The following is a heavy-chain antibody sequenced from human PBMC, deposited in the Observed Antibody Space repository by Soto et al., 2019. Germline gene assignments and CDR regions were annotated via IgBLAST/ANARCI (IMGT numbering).Heavy chain of an antibody. Sequence: ASVKVSCKASGYTFTGYYMHWVRQAPGQGLEWMGWINPNSGGTNYAQKFQGRVTMTRDTSISTAYMELSSLRSEDTAVYYCARGPFRDAAMAKGGHYYYGMDVWGQGTTVTVSS. CDR1: GYTFTGYY. CDR2: INPNSGGT. D-gene: IGHD5-18*01. J-gene: IGHJ6*02. V-gene: IGHV1-2*02. CDR3: ARGPFRDAAMAKGGHYYYGMDV.